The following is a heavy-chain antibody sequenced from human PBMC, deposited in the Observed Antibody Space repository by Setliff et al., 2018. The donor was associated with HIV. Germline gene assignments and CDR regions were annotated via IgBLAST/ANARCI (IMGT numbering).Heavy chain of an antibody. V-gene: IGHV4-34*01. J-gene: IGHJ1*01. CDR3: ARGGYSYGFGRHRAYFQY. CDR2: INHSGGT. Sequence: SETLSLTCAVYGGSFGAYYWSWIRQTPGKGLEWIGEINHSGGTNYNPSLKSRVTMSVDTSKNQFSLKLSSVTAADTAVFYCARGGYSYGFGRHRAYFQYWGQGTQVTVSS. CDR1: GGSFGAYY. D-gene: IGHD5-18*01.